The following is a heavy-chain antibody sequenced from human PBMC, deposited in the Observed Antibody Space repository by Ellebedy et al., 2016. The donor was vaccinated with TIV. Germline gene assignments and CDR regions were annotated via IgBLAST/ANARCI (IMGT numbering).Heavy chain of an antibody. J-gene: IGHJ4*02. Sequence: GGSLRLSCAASGFTFDDYAMHWVRQAPGKGLEWVSGISWNSGSIGYADSVKGRFTISRDNAKNSLYLQMNSLRAEDTALYYCAKGPHSGSHRSFFDYWGQGTLVTVSS. V-gene: IGHV3-9*01. CDR1: GFTFDDYA. D-gene: IGHD1-26*01. CDR3: AKGPHSGSHRSFFDY. CDR2: ISWNSGSI.